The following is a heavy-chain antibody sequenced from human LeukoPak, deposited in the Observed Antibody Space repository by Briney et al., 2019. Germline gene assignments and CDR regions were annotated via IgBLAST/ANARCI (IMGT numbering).Heavy chain of an antibody. CDR1: GYIFTDYW. CDR2: IYPGDSDT. V-gene: IGHV5-51*01. Sequence: GESLKISCQTSGYIFTDYWIGWVRQMPGKGLEWMGIIYPGDSDTRYSPSFQGQVTISADKSISTAYLQWSSLKASDTAMYYCARQGVDYGEPFDYRGQGTLVTVSS. D-gene: IGHD4-17*01. J-gene: IGHJ4*02. CDR3: ARQGVDYGEPFDY.